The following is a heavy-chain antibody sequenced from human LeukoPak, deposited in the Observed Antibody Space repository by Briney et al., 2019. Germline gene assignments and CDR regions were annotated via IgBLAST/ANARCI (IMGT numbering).Heavy chain of an antibody. CDR2: ISYDGSNK. CDR3: ARDAMAAFDY. CDR1: GFTFSSYG. D-gene: IGHD2-2*01. Sequence: GGSLRLSCAASGFTFSSYGMHWVRQAPGKGLEWVAVISYDGSNKYYADSVKGRLTISRDNSKNTLYLQMNSLRAEDTAVYYCARDAMAAFDYWGQGTLVTVSS. V-gene: IGHV3-30*03. J-gene: IGHJ4*02.